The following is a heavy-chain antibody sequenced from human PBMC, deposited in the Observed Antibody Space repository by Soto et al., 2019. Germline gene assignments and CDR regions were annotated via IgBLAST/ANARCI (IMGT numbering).Heavy chain of an antibody. V-gene: IGHV4-39*07. CDR2: INHSGST. J-gene: IGHJ1*01. CDR1: GGSISSGGYY. Sequence: SETLSLTCTVSGGSISSGGYYWSWIRQPPGKGLEWIGEINHSGSTNYNPSLKSRVTISVDTSKNQFSLKLSSVTAADTAVYYCARGMRGHFQHWGQGTLVTVSS. CDR3: ARGMRGHFQH.